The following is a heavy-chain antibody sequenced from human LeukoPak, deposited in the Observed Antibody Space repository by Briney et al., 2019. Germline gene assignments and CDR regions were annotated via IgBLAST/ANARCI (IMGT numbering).Heavy chain of an antibody. CDR3: AREAPPVFTMVRGVIDY. Sequence: ASVKVSCKASGYTFTGYYMHWVRQAPGQGLEWMGWINPNSGGTNYAQKFQGRVTMTRDTSISTAYMELSRLRSDDTAVYYCAREAPPVFTMVRGVIDYWGQGTLVTVSS. CDR2: INPNSGGT. J-gene: IGHJ4*02. V-gene: IGHV1-2*02. CDR1: GYTFTGYY. D-gene: IGHD3-10*01.